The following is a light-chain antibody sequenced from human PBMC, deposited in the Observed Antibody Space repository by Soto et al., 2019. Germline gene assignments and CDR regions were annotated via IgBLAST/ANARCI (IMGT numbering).Light chain of an antibody. J-gene: IGLJ1*01. V-gene: IGLV2-14*01. CDR1: RRDVGRYNY. CDR3: SSYTISNSLPFV. CDR2: EVT. Sequence: QSALTQPASVSGSPGQSITISCTGTRRDVGRYNYVSWYQQYPGKSPKLLIYEVTHRPSGVSNRFSGSKSGNTASLTISGLQAEDGADYYCSSYTISNSLPFVFGTGTKVTVL.